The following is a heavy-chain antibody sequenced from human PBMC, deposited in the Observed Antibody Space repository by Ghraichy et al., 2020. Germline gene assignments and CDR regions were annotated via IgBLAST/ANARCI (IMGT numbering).Heavy chain of an antibody. J-gene: IGHJ4*02. V-gene: IGHV3-21*01. CDR1: GFTFLSHT. CDR2: IGGSGENT. Sequence: GGSLRLSCAASGFTFLSHTMNWVRQAPGRGLEWVSSIGGSGENTFYSNSVRGRFTMSRDNAANSLYLQMNNLRADDTAVYYCSRDQPFSSADYWGQGTLVTVSS. D-gene: IGHD6-25*01. CDR3: SRDQPFSSADY.